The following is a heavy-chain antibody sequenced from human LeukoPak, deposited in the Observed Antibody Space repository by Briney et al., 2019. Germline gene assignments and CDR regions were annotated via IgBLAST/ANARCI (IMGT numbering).Heavy chain of an antibody. J-gene: IGHJ5*02. CDR1: GGSISSYY. CDR2: IYYSGST. D-gene: IGHD3-3*01. Sequence: SETLSLTCTVSGGSISSYYWSWIRQPPGKGLEWIGYIYYSGSTNYNPSLKSRVTISVDTSKNQFSLKLSSVTAADTAVYYCARDRPDDFWSGYPTPYNWFDPWGQGTLVTVSS. CDR3: ARDRPDDFWSGYPTPYNWFDP. V-gene: IGHV4-59*12.